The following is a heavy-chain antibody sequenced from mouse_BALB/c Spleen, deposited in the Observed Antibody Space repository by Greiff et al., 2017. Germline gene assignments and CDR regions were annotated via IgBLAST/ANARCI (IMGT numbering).Heavy chain of an antibody. CDR2: IDPANGNT. CDR3: AREGNWDYPWFAY. V-gene: IGHV14-3*02. D-gene: IGHD4-1*01. Sequence: DVQLQESGAELVKPGASVKLSCTASGFNIKDTYMHWVKQRPEQGLEWIGRIDPANGNTKYDPKFQGKATITADTSSNTAYLQLSSLTSEDTAVYYCAREGNWDYPWFAYWGQGTLVTVSA. J-gene: IGHJ3*01. CDR1: GFNIKDTY.